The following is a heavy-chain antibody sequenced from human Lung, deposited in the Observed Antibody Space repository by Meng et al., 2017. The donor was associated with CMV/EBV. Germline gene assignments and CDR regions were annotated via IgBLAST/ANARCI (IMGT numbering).Heavy chain of an antibody. V-gene: IGHV1-2*02. CDR1: GYRFSAHY. CDR3: VRDLFQCVDD. Sequence: ASVKISCKASGYRFSAHYMHWVRQAPGQGLEWMGWINTNNGGTKYAQKFQGRVTMTRDTSISTVYMELSRLRAEDTAVYFCVRDLFQCVDDWGQGPLVTVSS. D-gene: IGHD3-3*01. J-gene: IGHJ4*02. CDR2: INTNNGGT.